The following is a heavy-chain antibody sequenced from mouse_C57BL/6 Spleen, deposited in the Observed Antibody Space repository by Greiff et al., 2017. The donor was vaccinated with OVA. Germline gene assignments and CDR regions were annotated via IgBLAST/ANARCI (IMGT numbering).Heavy chain of an antibody. CDR1: GFSLSTSGMG. V-gene: IGHV8-12*01. D-gene: IGHD1-1*01. Sequence: QVTLKECGPGILQSSQTLSLTCSFSGFSLSTSGMGVSWIRQPSGKGLEWLAHIYWDDDKRYNPSLKSRLTISKDTSRNQVFLKITSVDTADTATYYCARRASVAPYYYAMDYWGQGTSVTVSS. CDR2: IYWDDDK. CDR3: ARRASVAPYYYAMDY. J-gene: IGHJ4*01.